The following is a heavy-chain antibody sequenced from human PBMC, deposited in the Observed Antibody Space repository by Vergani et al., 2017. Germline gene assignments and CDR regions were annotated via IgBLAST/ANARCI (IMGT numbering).Heavy chain of an antibody. CDR1: GDSIGGGVYY. J-gene: IGHJ4*02. V-gene: IGHV4-31*03. D-gene: IGHD3-22*01. CDR2: IYSTGST. Sequence: QVQLQESGPGLVKPSQTLSLTCSVSGDSIGGGVYYWNGIRKHPGKGLECIGYIYSTGSTHHNPSLRRRINMSVDTSKNQFSLKLNSVTAADRAMYYCARMGGYDEGDAFRIGYFDSWGPGILVTVSS. CDR3: ARMGGYDEGDAFRIGYFDS.